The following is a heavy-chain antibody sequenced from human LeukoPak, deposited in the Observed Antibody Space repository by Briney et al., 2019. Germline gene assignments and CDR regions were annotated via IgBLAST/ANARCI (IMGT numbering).Heavy chain of an antibody. Sequence: SETLSLTCTVSGGSISSYYWSWIRQPPGKGLEWIGHIYYSGSTNYNPSLKSRVTISVDTSKNQFSLKLSSVTAADTAVYYCARAYDFWSGGYYGIDVWGQGTTVTVSS. CDR2: IYYSGST. CDR3: ARAYDFWSGGYYGIDV. J-gene: IGHJ6*02. D-gene: IGHD3-3*01. V-gene: IGHV4-59*01. CDR1: GGSISSYY.